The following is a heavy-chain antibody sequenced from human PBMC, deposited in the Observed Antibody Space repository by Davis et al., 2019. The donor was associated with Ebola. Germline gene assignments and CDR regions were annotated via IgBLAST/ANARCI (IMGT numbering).Heavy chain of an antibody. J-gene: IGHJ4*02. CDR1: GYTFTNYD. Sequence: ASVKVSCKASGYTFTNYDINWVRQAAGQGLEWMGWMNPNSGNTGYAQNFQGRITMTRNTSIRTAYMELRDLRSEDTAVYYCATTATLDYWGQGTLVTVSS. D-gene: IGHD1-1*01. CDR2: MNPNSGNT. CDR3: ATTATLDY. V-gene: IGHV1-8*01.